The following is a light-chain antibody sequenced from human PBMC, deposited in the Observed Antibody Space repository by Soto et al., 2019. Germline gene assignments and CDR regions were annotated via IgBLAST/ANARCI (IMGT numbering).Light chain of an antibody. CDR3: QQYGSSPSIT. J-gene: IGKJ5*01. CDR1: QSVNSNY. Sequence: EIVLKQSPGTLSLSPWERATLSCRASQSVNSNYLAWYQQKPGQPPRLLIYRASSRATGIPDRFSGSGSGTDFTLTISRLEPEDFAVYYCQQYGSSPSITFGQGTRLEIK. CDR2: RAS. V-gene: IGKV3-20*01.